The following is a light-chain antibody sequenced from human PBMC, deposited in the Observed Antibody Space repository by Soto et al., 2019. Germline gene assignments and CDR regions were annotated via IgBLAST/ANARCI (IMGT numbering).Light chain of an antibody. Sequence: IVMTQSPTTLSVYPGERAPLSCRARKSVSSHLAWYQQKPGQPPRLLIYGASTSATGVPSRVSGSGSGTGFTLTISSLPSEDFTVYSGKPYNVGPVAFGQVTKVENK. CDR1: KSVSSH. V-gene: IGKV3-15*01. CDR2: GAS. J-gene: IGKJ1*01. CDR3: KPYNVGPVA.